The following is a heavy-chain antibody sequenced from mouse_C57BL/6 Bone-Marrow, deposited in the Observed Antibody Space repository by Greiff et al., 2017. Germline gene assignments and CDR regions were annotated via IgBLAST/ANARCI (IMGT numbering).Heavy chain of an antibody. CDR2: IHPNSGST. CDR3: ARGGLRFAMDY. V-gene: IGHV1-64*01. Sequence: QVQLQQPGAELVKPGSSVKLSCKASGYTFTSYWMHWVKQRPGQGLEWIGMIHPNSGSTNYNEKFKSKATLTVDKSSSTAYMQLSSLTSEDSVVYYCARGGLRFAMDYWGQGTSVTVSS. D-gene: IGHD2-2*01. J-gene: IGHJ4*01. CDR1: GYTFTSYW.